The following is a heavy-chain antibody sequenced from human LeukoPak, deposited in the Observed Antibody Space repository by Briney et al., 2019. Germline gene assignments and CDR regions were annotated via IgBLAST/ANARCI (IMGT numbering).Heavy chain of an antibody. CDR2: IYYSGST. Sequence: SETLSLTCSVSGGSISSYYWSWTRQPPGKGLEWIGYIYYSGSTNYNPSLKSRVTISVDTSKNQFSLILSSVTAADTAVYYCARHIGTTSSGYNPYWGQGTLVTVSS. V-gene: IGHV4-59*08. J-gene: IGHJ1*01. CDR1: GGSISSYY. D-gene: IGHD3-22*01. CDR3: ARHIGTTSSGYNPY.